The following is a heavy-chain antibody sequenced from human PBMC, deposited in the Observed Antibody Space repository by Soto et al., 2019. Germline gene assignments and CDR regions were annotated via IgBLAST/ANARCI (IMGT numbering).Heavy chain of an antibody. CDR1: GFTFDDYT. D-gene: IGHD2-2*01. CDR2: ISWDGGST. Sequence: EVQLVESGGVVVQPGGSLRLSCAASGFTFDDYTMHWVRQAPGKGLEWVSLISWDGGSTYYADSVKGRFTISRDNSKNSLYLQMNSLRTEDTALYYCAKDIWDAWSPGYCSSTSCGGMDVWGQGTTVTVSS. J-gene: IGHJ6*02. V-gene: IGHV3-43*01. CDR3: AKDIWDAWSPGYCSSTSCGGMDV.